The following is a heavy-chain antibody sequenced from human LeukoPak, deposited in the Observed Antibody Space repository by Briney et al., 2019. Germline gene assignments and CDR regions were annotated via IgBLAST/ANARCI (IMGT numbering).Heavy chain of an antibody. D-gene: IGHD2-2*01. CDR1: GYTFTGYY. CDR3: AREGDIVVVPAAMVDY. CDR2: INPNSGGT. V-gene: IGHV1-2*02. J-gene: IGHJ4*02. Sequence: GASVKVSCKASGYTFTGYYMHWVRQAPGQGLVWMGWINPNSGGTNYAQKFQGRVTMTRDTSISTAYMELSRLRSDDTAVYYCAREGDIVVVPAAMVDYWGQGTLVTVSS.